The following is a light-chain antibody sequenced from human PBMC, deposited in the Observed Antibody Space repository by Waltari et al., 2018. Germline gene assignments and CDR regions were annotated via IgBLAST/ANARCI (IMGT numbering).Light chain of an antibody. CDR3: QSYDTSLSVV. Sequence: QSVLTQPPSVSGAPGQRVSISCTGSGSNLGAGYDVHWYQQLPGKAPKLLIYGTSTRPPGVLDGFFGSPSGTSASLAITALQAEDEAEYYCQSYDTSLSVVFGGGTKLTVL. CDR2: GTS. J-gene: IGLJ2*01. V-gene: IGLV1-40*01. CDR1: GSNLGAGYD.